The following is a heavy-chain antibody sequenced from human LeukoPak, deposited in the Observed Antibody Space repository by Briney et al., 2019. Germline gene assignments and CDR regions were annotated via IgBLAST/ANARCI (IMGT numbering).Heavy chain of an antibody. Sequence: SETLSLTCTVPGGSISSYYWSWIRQPPGKGLEWIGYIYYNGITNYSPSLKSRVTISVDTSKNQFSLKLSSVTAADTAVYYCARVAGQYYGGSGYQWYFDLWGRGALVTVSS. D-gene: IGHD3-22*01. CDR3: ARVAGQYYGGSGYQWYFDL. CDR1: GGSISSYY. V-gene: IGHV4-59*01. J-gene: IGHJ2*01. CDR2: IYYNGIT.